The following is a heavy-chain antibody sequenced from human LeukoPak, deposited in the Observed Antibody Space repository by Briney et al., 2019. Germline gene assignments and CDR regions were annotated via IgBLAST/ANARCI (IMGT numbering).Heavy chain of an antibody. CDR2: INHSGST. CDR3: ARAEDIVVVVAGYYFDY. Sequence: PSETLSLTCAVYGGSFSGYYWSWIRQPPGKGLGWIGEINHSGSTNYNPSLKSRVTISVDTSKNQFSLKLSSVTAADTAVYYCARAEDIVVVVAGYYFDYWGQGTLVTVSS. J-gene: IGHJ4*02. D-gene: IGHD2-15*01. V-gene: IGHV4-34*01. CDR1: GGSFSGYY.